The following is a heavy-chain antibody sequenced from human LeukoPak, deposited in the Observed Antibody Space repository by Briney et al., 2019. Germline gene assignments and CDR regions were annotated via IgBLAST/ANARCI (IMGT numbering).Heavy chain of an antibody. V-gene: IGHV3-74*01. Sequence: PGGSLRLSCAASGFTFSSYWMHWVRHAPGKGLVWVSRINTDGSSTSYADSVKGRFTISRDNAKNTLYLQMNSLRAEDTAVYYCAREYHSYGGTSYFDYWGQGTLVTVSS. CDR1: GFTFSSYW. J-gene: IGHJ4*02. D-gene: IGHD4-23*01. CDR2: INTDGSST. CDR3: AREYHSYGGTSYFDY.